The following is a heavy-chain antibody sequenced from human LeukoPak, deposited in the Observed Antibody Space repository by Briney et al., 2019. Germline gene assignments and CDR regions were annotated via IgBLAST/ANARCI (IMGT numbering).Heavy chain of an antibody. CDR2: IYYSGST. CDR3: ARGRRSGTAARSWYFDL. J-gene: IGHJ2*01. CDR1: GGSISSSSYY. V-gene: IGHV4-39*07. D-gene: IGHD2-21*02. Sequence: SETLSLTCTVSGGSISSSSYYWGWIRQPPGKGLEWIGSIYYSGSTYYNPSLKSRVTISVDMSKNQFSLKLSSVTAADTAVYYCARGRRSGTAARSWYFDLWGRGTLVTVSS.